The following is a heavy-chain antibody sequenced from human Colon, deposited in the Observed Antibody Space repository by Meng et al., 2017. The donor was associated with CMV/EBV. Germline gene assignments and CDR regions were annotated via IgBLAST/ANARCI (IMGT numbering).Heavy chain of an antibody. CDR2: VYWDDNK. V-gene: IGHV2-5*02. D-gene: IGHD6-19*01. Sequence: HIILKESCPTLVQPTQTLTLTCYFSGFSLTTGGVGVGWIRQPPGRALEWLALVYWDDNKLFSLSLKNRLTITKDTSKNQVVLTMTNMDPVDTATYYCAHTVGYTSGWYIYYFDYWSRGTLVTVSS. CDR1: GFSLTTGGVG. CDR3: AHTVGYTSGWYIYYFDY. J-gene: IGHJ4*02.